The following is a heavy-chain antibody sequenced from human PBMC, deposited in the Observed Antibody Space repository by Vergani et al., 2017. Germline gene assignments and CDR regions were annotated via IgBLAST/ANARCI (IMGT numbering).Heavy chain of an antibody. CDR2: INWSGGST. Sequence: EVQLVESGGGVVRPGGSLRLSCAASGFTFDDYGMSWVRQAPGKGVEWVSGINWSGGSTGYADSVKGRFTISRDNAKNSLYLQMNSLRAEDTALYYCARSDCSSTSCYVSLLDYWGQGTLVTVSS. D-gene: IGHD2-2*01. J-gene: IGHJ4*02. CDR3: ARSDCSSTSCYVSLLDY. V-gene: IGHV3-20*04. CDR1: GFTFDDYG.